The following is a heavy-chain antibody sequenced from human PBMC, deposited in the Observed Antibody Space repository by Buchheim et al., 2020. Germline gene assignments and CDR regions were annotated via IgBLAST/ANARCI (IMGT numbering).Heavy chain of an antibody. CDR1: GFTFSDYY. CDR2: ISSSGSTI. D-gene: IGHD3-3*01. CDR3: ARVHKGNYDFWSGYPISYYYYGMDV. J-gene: IGHJ6*02. Sequence: QVQLVESGGGLVKPGGSLRLSCAASGFTFSDYYMSWIRQAPGKGLEWVSYISSSGSTIYYADSVKGRFTISRDNAKNSLSLQMNSLRAEDTAVYYCARVHKGNYDFWSGYPISYYYYGMDVWGQGTT. V-gene: IGHV3-11*01.